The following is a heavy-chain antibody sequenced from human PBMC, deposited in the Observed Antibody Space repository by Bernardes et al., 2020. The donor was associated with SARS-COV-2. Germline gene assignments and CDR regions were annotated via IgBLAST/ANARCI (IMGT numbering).Heavy chain of an antibody. CDR3: GTNYVASFDV. Sequence: GGSLRLSCVASGFTVTYNYVTWVRQAPGRGLEWVSLIFSGGRTYYADSVKGRFTVSRDNSRETVYLQMNSLRADDTAVYYCGTNYVASFDVWGQGTKVTVSS. CDR1: GFTVTYNY. CDR2: IFSGGRT. J-gene: IGHJ3*01. V-gene: IGHV3-53*01. D-gene: IGHD2-21*01.